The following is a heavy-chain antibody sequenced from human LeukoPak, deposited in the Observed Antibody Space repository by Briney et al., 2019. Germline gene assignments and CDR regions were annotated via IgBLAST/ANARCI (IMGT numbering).Heavy chain of an antibody. D-gene: IGHD2-2*01. CDR1: GYTFTSYD. V-gene: IGHV1-8*01. CDR3: ARGGVVVVSAASRSLYYYYGMDV. J-gene: IGHJ6*02. Sequence: ASVKVSYKASGYTFTSYDINWVRQATGQGLEWMGWMNPNSGNTGYAQKFQGRVTMTRNTSISTAYMELSSLKSEDTAVYYCARGGVVVVSAASRSLYYYYGMDVWGQGATVTVSS. CDR2: MNPNSGNT.